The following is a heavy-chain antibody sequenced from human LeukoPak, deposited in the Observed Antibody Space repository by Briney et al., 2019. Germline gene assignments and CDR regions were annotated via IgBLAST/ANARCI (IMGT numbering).Heavy chain of an antibody. Sequence: GGSLRLSCAASGFTFRTYAMHWVRQAPGKGLEWVAVISYDGSNKYYADSVKGRFTISRDNSKNTLYLQMNSLRAEDTAVYYCAKFRWVTQVLPNYFDYWGQGTLVTVSS. J-gene: IGHJ4*02. V-gene: IGHV3-30*18. CDR2: ISYDGSNK. CDR1: GFTFRTYA. D-gene: IGHD2-21*02. CDR3: AKFRWVTQVLPNYFDY.